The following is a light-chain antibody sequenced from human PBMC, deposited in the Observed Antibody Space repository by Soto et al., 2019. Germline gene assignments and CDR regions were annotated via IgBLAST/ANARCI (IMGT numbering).Light chain of an antibody. V-gene: IGKV3-20*01. Sequence: EIVLTQSPGTLSLSPGERATLSCRASQSVSSSYLAWYQQKPGQAPRLLIYGASSRDTGIPDRFSGSVSGTDFTLTISRLEPEDFAVYYCQQYDSSPLTFGGGTKVEIK. CDR1: QSVSSSY. CDR3: QQYDSSPLT. J-gene: IGKJ4*01. CDR2: GAS.